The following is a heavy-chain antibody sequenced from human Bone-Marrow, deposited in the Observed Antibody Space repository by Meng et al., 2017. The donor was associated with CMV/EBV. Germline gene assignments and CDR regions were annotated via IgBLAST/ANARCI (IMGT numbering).Heavy chain of an antibody. J-gene: IGHJ4*02. V-gene: IGHV3-48*03. CDR1: GFTLSSSE. Sequence: GGSLRLSCAASGFTLSSSEVNWVRQAPGKGLEWVAYISYSGSTIYYAESVKGRFTISRDNAMNSVSLQMNSLRVEDTALYYCATDYVPNYWGPGTLVTVSS. CDR3: ATDYVPNY. CDR2: ISYSGSTI. D-gene: IGHD3-16*01.